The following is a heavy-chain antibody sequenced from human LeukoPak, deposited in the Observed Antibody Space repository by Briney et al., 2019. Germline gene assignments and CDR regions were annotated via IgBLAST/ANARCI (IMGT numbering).Heavy chain of an antibody. CDR1: GGSFSGYY. D-gene: IGHD4-17*01. CDR3: ARAEDEAVTTDWYFDY. J-gene: IGHJ4*02. CDR2: INHSGST. V-gene: IGHV4-34*01. Sequence: SETLSLTCAVYGGSFSGYYWSWIRQPPGKGLEWIGEINHSGSTNYNPSLKSRVTISVDTSKNQFSLKLSSVTAADTAVYYCARAEDEAVTTDWYFDYWGQGTLVTVSS.